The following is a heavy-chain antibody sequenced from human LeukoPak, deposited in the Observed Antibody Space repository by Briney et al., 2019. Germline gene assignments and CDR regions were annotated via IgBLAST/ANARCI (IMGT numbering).Heavy chain of an antibody. D-gene: IGHD1-26*01. CDR2: IIPIFGTA. CDR3: ARGGVGANYCFDY. J-gene: IGHJ4*02. V-gene: IGHV1-69*13. CDR1: GGTFSSYA. Sequence: ASVKVSCKASGGTFSSYAISWVRQAPGQGLEWMGGIIPIFGTANCAQKFQGRVTITADESASTAYMELSSLRSEDTAVYYCARGGVGANYCFDYWGQGTLVTVSS.